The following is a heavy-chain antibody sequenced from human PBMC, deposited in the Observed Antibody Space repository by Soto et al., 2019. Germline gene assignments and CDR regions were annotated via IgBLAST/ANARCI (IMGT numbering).Heavy chain of an antibody. CDR2: IDPSDSYT. D-gene: IGHD6-19*01. Sequence: HGESLKISCKGSGYSFTSYWISWVRQMPGKGLEWMGRIDPSDSYTNYSPSFQGHVTISADKSISTAYLQWNSLKASDTAMYYCARLAGYSSGWYEYYYYGMDVWGQGTTVTVSS. CDR1: GYSFTSYW. V-gene: IGHV5-10-1*01. J-gene: IGHJ6*02. CDR3: ARLAGYSSGWYEYYYYGMDV.